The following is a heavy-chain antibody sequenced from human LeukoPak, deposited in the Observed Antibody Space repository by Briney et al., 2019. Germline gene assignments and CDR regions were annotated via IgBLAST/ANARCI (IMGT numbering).Heavy chain of an antibody. CDR2: IYYSGRT. D-gene: IGHD5-24*01. Sequence: SETLSLTCTVSGASISGSSYYRGWIRQPPGKGLEWIGYIYYSGRTDYNPSLKSRVTISVDTSKHQFSMKLKSVTAADTAVYFCARGRWLPNAFDIWGQGTMVTVCS. CDR1: GASISGSSYY. J-gene: IGHJ3*02. CDR3: ARGRWLPNAFDI. V-gene: IGHV4-61*05.